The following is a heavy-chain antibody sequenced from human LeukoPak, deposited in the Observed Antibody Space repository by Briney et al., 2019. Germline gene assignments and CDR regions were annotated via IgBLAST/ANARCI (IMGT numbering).Heavy chain of an antibody. CDR1: GFTFSTYS. CDR2: ISSSSTYK. CDR3: ASTPGRRYADYYMDV. D-gene: IGHD3-9*01. V-gene: IGHV3-21*01. J-gene: IGHJ6*03. Sequence: GGSLRLSXTASGFTFSTYSMTWVRQAPGKGLEWVSFISSSSTYKYYADSVKGRFTISRDNARNSLSLQMNSLRAEDTAVYYCASTPGRRYADYYMDVWGKGTTVTVSS.